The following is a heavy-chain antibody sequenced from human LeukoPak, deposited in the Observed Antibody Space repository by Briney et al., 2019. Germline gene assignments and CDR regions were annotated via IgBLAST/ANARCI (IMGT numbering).Heavy chain of an antibody. CDR1: GYTFTGYY. J-gene: IGHJ1*01. CDR3: ARGPDHYGDYVLGAEYFQH. D-gene: IGHD4-17*01. V-gene: IGHV1-2*06. Sequence: ASVNVSCKASGYTFTGYYMHWVRQAPGQGLEWMGRINPNSGGTNYAQKFQGRVTMTRDTSISTAYMELSRLRSDDTAVYYCARGPDHYGDYVLGAEYFQHWGQGTLVTVSS. CDR2: INPNSGGT.